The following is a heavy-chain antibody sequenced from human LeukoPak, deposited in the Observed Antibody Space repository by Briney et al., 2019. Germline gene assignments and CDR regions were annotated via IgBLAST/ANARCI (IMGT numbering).Heavy chain of an antibody. V-gene: IGHV3-74*01. Sequence: PGGSLRLSCAASGFTFSSYWMHWVRQAPGKGLVWVSRINSDGSSTSYADSVKGRFTISRDNAKNTLYLQMNSLRAEDTAVYYCAIPAEVRAFDIWGQGTMVTVSS. D-gene: IGHD2-2*01. CDR1: GFTFSSYW. J-gene: IGHJ3*02. CDR3: AIPAEVRAFDI. CDR2: INSDGSST.